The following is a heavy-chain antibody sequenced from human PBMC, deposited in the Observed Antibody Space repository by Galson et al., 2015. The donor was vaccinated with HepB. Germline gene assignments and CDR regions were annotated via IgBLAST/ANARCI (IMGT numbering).Heavy chain of an antibody. CDR1: GYTFTSYG. CDR2: ISAYNGNT. CDR3: ARASVPRIFPTMIVVVDKTGSGGMDV. J-gene: IGHJ6*02. Sequence: SVKVSCKASGYTFTSYGISWVRQAPGQGLEWMGWISAYNGNTNYAQKLQGRVTMTTDTSTSTAYMELRSLRSDDTAVYYCARASVPRIFPTMIVVVDKTGSGGMDVWGQGTTVTVSS. V-gene: IGHV1-18*01. D-gene: IGHD3-22*01.